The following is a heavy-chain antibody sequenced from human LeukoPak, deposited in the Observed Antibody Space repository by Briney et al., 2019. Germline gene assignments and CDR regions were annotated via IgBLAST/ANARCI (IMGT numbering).Heavy chain of an antibody. D-gene: IGHD3-3*01. Sequence: GGSLRLSCAASGFTFSSYGMHWVRQAPGKGLEWVAFIRYDGSNKYYADSVKGRFTISRDNSKNTLYLQMNSLRAEDTAVYYCAKDLSVSGLRFFPHPFDYWGQGTLVTVYS. CDR2: IRYDGSNK. CDR3: AKDLSVSGLRFFPHPFDY. J-gene: IGHJ4*02. CDR1: GFTFSSYG. V-gene: IGHV3-30*02.